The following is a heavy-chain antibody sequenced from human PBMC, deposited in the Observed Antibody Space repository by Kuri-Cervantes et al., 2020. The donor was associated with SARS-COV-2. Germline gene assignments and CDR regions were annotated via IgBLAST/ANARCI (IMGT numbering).Heavy chain of an antibody. J-gene: IGHJ4*02. CDR2: IWYDGRNT. V-gene: IGHV3-33*08. D-gene: IGHD3-22*01. CDR3: ARDLVDSSGYSGLGY. Sequence: GESLKISCASSGFTFSDYDMHWVRQAPDKGLEWVAVIWYDGRNTYYTGPVKGRFTISRDNSKNTLYLQMNSLRAEDTAVYYCARDLVDSSGYSGLGYWSQGTLVTVSS. CDR1: GFTFSDYD.